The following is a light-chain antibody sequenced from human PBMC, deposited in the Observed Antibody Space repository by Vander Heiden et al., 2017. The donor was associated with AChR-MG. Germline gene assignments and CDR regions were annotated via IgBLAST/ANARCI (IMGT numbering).Light chain of an antibody. CDR3: QQRTNWPLT. J-gene: IGKJ3*01. V-gene: IGKV3-11*01. CDR1: QSVSSY. Sequence: IVLTQSPATLSLSPGERATLSCRASQSVSSYLAWYQQKPGQAPRLLIYDASNWATGIPARFSGSGSGTDFTLTISSLEPEDFAVYYCQQRTNWPLTFGHGTKVDIK. CDR2: DAS.